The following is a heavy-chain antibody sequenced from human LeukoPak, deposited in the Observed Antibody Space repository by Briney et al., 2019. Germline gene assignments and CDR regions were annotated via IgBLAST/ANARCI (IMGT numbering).Heavy chain of an antibody. CDR3: AAGGRDIMYSSGGVQFDY. CDR2: IYYSGST. Sequence: SQTLSLTCTVSGGSISSGGYYWSWIRQHPGTGLEWIGYIYYSGSTYYNPSLKSRVTISVDTSKNQFSLKLSSVTAADTAVYYCAAGGRDIMYSSGGVQFDYWGQGTLVTVSS. J-gene: IGHJ4*02. D-gene: IGHD6-19*01. V-gene: IGHV4-31*03. CDR1: GGSISSGGYY.